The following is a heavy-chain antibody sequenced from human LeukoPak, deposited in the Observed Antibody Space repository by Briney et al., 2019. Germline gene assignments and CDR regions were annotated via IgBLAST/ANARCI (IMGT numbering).Heavy chain of an antibody. V-gene: IGHV4-31*03. Sequence: SQTLSLTCTVSGGSISSGGYYWSWIRQHPGKGLEWIGYIYYSGSTYYNPSLKSRVTISVDTSKNQFSLKLSSVTAADTAVYYCASTPDSSGYSYYFDYWGHGTLVTVSS. J-gene: IGHJ4*01. CDR3: ASTPDSSGYSYYFDY. D-gene: IGHD3-22*01. CDR2: IYYSGST. CDR1: GGSISSGGYY.